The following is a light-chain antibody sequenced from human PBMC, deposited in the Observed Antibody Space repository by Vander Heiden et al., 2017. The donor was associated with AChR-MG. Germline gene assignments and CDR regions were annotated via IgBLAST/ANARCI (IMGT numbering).Light chain of an antibody. CDR3: QQYNSWSET. Sequence: EIVMTQSPATLSVSPGERATLSCRASQSVSSNLAWYQQKPGKAPRLLIYGASTRATGIPARFSGSGSGTEFTLTISSLQSEDFAVYYCQQYNSWSETFGQGTKVEIK. J-gene: IGKJ1*01. CDR2: GAS. CDR1: QSVSSN. V-gene: IGKV3-15*01.